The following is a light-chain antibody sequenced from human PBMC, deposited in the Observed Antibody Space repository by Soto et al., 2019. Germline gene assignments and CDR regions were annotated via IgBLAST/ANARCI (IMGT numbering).Light chain of an antibody. V-gene: IGKV3-20*01. CDR3: QQYGSSPLT. CDR2: GAS. J-gene: IGKJ4*01. CDR1: QSVSSSY. Sequence: EIVLTQSPGTLSLSPGERATLSCRASQSVSSSYLAWYQQKPGQAPRLLIYGASSRATGIPDRFSGSGSGTDFTLPISRLEPDDFAVYYCQQYGSSPLTFCGGTKVEIK.